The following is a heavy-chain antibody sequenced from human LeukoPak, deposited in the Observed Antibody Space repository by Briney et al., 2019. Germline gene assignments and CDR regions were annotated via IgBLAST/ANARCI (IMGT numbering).Heavy chain of an antibody. CDR1: GYTFTGYY. V-gene: IGHV1-18*04. CDR3: ARVGWSSGWTYYYYYYMDV. J-gene: IGHJ6*03. Sequence: ASVKVSCKASGYTFTGYYMHWVRQAPGQGLEWMGWISAYNGNTNYAQKLQGRVTMTTDTSTSTAYMELRSLRSDDTAVYYCARVGWSSGWTYYYYYYMDVWGKGTTVTVSS. CDR2: ISAYNGNT. D-gene: IGHD6-19*01.